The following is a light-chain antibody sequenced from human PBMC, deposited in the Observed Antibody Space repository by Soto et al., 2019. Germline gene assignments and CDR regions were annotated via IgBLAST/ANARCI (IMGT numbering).Light chain of an antibody. Sequence: QSALTQPPSASWSPGQSATISCTGTSRDVGGYNYVSWYQQHPGKAPKLMIYEVSERPSGVPDRFSGSESSNTASLTVSGLQAEDEAYYYCSSYASSNNFVFGTGSTVTVL. CDR1: SRDVGGYNY. J-gene: IGLJ1*01. CDR2: EVS. CDR3: SSYASSNNFV. V-gene: IGLV2-8*01.